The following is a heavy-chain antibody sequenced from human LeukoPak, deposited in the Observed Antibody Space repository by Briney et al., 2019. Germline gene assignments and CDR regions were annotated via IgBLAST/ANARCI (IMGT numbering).Heavy chain of an antibody. D-gene: IGHD2-2*01. Sequence: SQTLSLTCAISGDSVSSNSVTWNWIRQSPSRGLEWLGRTYYRSTWYNDYAVSVRGRITVKPDTSKNQFSLHVNSVTPGDTAVYYCARRLTQYDCFDPWGQGILVTVSS. CDR2: TYYRSTWYN. V-gene: IGHV6-1*01. CDR3: ARRLTQYDCFDP. J-gene: IGHJ5*02. CDR1: GDSVSSNSVT.